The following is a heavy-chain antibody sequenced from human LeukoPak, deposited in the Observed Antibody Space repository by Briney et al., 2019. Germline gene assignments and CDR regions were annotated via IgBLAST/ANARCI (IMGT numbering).Heavy chain of an antibody. CDR2: INHSGST. D-gene: IGHD6-19*01. CDR3: ARAALSRQYSSGWYGYSIYYYYYGMDV. CDR1: GGSFSGYY. Sequence: PSETLSLTCAVYGGSFSGYYWSWIRQPPGKGLEWIGEINHSGSTNYNPSLKSRVTISVDTSKNQFSLKLSSVTAADTAVYYCARAALSRQYSSGWYGYSIYYYYYGMDVWGQGTTVTVSS. V-gene: IGHV4-34*01. J-gene: IGHJ6*02.